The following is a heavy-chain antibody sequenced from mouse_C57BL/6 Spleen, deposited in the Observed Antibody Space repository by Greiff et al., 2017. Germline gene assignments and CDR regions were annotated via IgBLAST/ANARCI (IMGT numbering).Heavy chain of an antibody. CDR3: ARSGGYLYAMDD. Sequence: VQLQQSGPELVKPGASVKISCKASGYAFSSSWMNWVKQRPGKGLEWIGRIYPGDGDTNYNGKFKGKATLTADKSSSTAYMQLSSLTSEDSAVYFCARSGGYLYAMDDWGQGTSVTVSS. J-gene: IGHJ4*01. CDR1: GYAFSSSW. D-gene: IGHD3-1*01. CDR2: IYPGDGDT. V-gene: IGHV1-82*01.